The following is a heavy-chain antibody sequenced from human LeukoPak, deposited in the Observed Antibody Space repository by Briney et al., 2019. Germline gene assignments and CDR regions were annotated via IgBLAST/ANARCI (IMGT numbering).Heavy chain of an antibody. V-gene: IGHV3-21*01. CDR2: ISSSSNYI. Sequence: GGSLRLSCAASGFTFSSYAMSWVRQAPGKGLEWVSSISSSSNYIYYADSVKGRFTISRDNAKNSLYLQMNSLRAEDTAVYYCAEGSSRVDYWGQGTLVTVSS. J-gene: IGHJ4*02. CDR3: AEGSSRVDY. D-gene: IGHD6-13*01. CDR1: GFTFSSYA.